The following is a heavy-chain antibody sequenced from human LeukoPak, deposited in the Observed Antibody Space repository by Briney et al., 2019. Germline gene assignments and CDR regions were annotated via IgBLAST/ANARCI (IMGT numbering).Heavy chain of an antibody. Sequence: GGSLRLSCAASGFTFSSYAMHWVRQAPGKGLEWVAVISYDGSNKYYADSVKGRFTISRDNSKNTLYLQMNSLRAEDTAVYYCARAAHYTMVRGVPYCFDYWGQGTLVTVSS. CDR2: ISYDGSNK. CDR1: GFTFSSYA. J-gene: IGHJ4*02. D-gene: IGHD3-10*01. CDR3: ARAAHYTMVRGVPYCFDY. V-gene: IGHV3-30-3*01.